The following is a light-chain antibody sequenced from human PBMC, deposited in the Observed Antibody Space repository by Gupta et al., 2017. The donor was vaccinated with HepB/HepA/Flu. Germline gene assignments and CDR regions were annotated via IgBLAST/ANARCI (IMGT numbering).Light chain of an antibody. Sequence: EIVLTQSPATLSLSPGERATLSCRASQSVSSYLAWYQQKPGQAPRLLIYDASNRATGIPARFSGSGSGTEFTLTISSREPEDFAVYYCQQRSNWPVTFGRGTKVENK. V-gene: IGKV3-11*01. J-gene: IGKJ4*01. CDR2: DAS. CDR3: QQRSNWPVT. CDR1: QSVSSY.